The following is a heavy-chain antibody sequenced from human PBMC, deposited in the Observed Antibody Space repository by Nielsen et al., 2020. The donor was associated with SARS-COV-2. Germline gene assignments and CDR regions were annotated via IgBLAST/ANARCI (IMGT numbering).Heavy chain of an antibody. D-gene: IGHD1-26*01. CDR1: GYTFTSYD. V-gene: IGHV1-8*01. J-gene: IGHJ3*02. CDR2: MNPNSGNT. Sequence: ASVKVSCKASGYTFTSYDINWVRQATGQGLEWMGWMNPNSGNTGYAQKFQGRVTMTRNTSISTVYMELSSLRSEDTAVYYCAREWDRYGGGAFDIWGQGTMVTVSS. CDR3: AREWDRYGGGAFDI.